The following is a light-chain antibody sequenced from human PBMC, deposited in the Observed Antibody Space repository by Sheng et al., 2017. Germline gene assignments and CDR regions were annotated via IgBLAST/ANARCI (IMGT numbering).Light chain of an antibody. Sequence: DIQMTQSPSSLSASVGDRVTITCQASQDISNYLNWYQQKPGKAPKLLIYDASNLETGVPSRFSGSGSGTDFTFTISSLQPEDIATYYCQQSFTFG. CDR3: QQSFT. V-gene: IGKV1-33*01. J-gene: IGKJ3*01. CDR2: DAS. CDR1: QDISNY.